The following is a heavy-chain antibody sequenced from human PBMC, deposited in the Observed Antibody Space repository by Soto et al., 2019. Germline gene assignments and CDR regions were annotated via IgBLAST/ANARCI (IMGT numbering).Heavy chain of an antibody. J-gene: IGHJ4*02. D-gene: IGHD1-20*01. CDR3: ANPTPITGTTFGF. CDR1: GFTFSNFA. CDR2: ISGSGDDT. Sequence: QLLESGGGFVQPGGSLRLSCVASGFTFSNFAMAWVRQAPGEGLEWVSAISGSGDDTFYADSMKGRFTISRDNSKDTLYLQINSLRAEDTAVYYCANPTPITGTTFGFWGQGTLVTVSS. V-gene: IGHV3-23*01.